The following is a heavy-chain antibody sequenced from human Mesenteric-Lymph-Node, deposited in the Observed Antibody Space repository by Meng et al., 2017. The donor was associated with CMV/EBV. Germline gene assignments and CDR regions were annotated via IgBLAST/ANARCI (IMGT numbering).Heavy chain of an antibody. J-gene: IGHJ4*02. Sequence: LYCAASGFNFSDYYMNWIRQAPGKGLECISYISSSGSSIHYADSVKGRFTISRDNAKNSLYLQMDSLRAEDTAVYYCARDGRDSNPDSWGQGTLVTVSS. CDR3: ARDGRDSNPDS. CDR1: GFNFSDYY. CDR2: ISSSGSSI. D-gene: IGHD4-11*01. V-gene: IGHV3-11*04.